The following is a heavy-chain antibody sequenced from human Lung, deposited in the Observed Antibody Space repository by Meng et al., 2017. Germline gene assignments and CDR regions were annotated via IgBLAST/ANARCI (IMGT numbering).Heavy chain of an antibody. CDR3: ARGPTTMAHDFDY. J-gene: IGHJ4*02. CDR2: INHSGST. CDR1: CGSFRDYY. D-gene: IGHD4-11*01. Sequence: QVQLQEWGEGLLMPSESLSLTCVVSCGSFRDYYWSRIRQPPGKGLEWIGEINHSGSTNYNPSLESRATISVDTSQNNLSLKLSSVTAADSAVYYCARGPTTMAHDFDYWGQGTLVTVSS. V-gene: IGHV4-34*01.